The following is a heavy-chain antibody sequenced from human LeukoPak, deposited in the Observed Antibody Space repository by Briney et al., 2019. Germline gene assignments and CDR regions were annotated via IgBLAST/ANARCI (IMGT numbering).Heavy chain of an antibody. D-gene: IGHD3-10*01. J-gene: IGHJ3*02. CDR1: GFTFDDYA. V-gene: IGHV3-9*01. CDR2: ISWNSGSI. Sequence: GGSLRLSRAASGFTFDDYAMHWVRQAPGKGLEWVSGISWNSGSIGYADSVKGRFTISRDNAKNSLYLQMNSLRAEDTALYYCAKAPFFGDGDAFDIWGQGTMVTVSS. CDR3: AKAPFFGDGDAFDI.